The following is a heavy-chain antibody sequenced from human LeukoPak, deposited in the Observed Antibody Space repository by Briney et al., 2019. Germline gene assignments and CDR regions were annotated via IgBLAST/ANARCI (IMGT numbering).Heavy chain of an antibody. J-gene: IGHJ4*02. CDR1: GGSINSYY. Sequence: SETLSLTCTVSGGSINSYYWTWIRQPPGKGLEWTGHIFYSGSTNYNPSLKSRVTISVDTSKNQFSLKLSSVTAADTAVYYCATGYCSSTSCYTPNYYFDYWGQGTLVTVSS. CDR3: ATGYCSSTSCYTPNYYFDY. D-gene: IGHD2-2*02. V-gene: IGHV4-59*08. CDR2: IFYSGST.